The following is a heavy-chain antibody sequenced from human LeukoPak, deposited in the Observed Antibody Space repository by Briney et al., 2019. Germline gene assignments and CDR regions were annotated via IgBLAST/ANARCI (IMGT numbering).Heavy chain of an antibody. CDR1: GFTFSDYY. CDR3: ARDSQECGGDCYSDY. V-gene: IGHV3-11*05. J-gene: IGHJ4*02. D-gene: IGHD2-21*02. Sequence: KPGGSLRLSCAASGFTFSDYYMSWIRQAPGKGLEWVSYISSSSSYTNYADSVKGRFTISRDNAKNSLYLQMNSLRAEDTAVYYCARDSQECGGDCYSDYWGQGTLVTVSS. CDR2: ISSSSSYT.